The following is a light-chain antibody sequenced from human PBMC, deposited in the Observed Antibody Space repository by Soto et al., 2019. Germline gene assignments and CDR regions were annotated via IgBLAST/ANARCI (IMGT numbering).Light chain of an antibody. Sequence: QSALTQPASVSASPGQSISISCTGTSNDVGAFDYVSWYQQHPGQAPKLIIFEVFNRPSGVSTRFSGSKSGSTASLTISGLQAEDEADYFCSSYTTNNGHVFGVGTKLTVL. J-gene: IGLJ2*01. CDR1: SNDVGAFDY. CDR2: EVF. V-gene: IGLV2-14*01. CDR3: SSYTTNNGHV.